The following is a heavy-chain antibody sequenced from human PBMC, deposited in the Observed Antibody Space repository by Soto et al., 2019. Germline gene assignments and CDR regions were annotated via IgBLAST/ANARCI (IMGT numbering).Heavy chain of an antibody. V-gene: IGHV4-39*02. CDR1: GGSISSSSYY. J-gene: IGHJ5*02. D-gene: IGHD2-15*01. CDR3: GRDTNATPYCSGGSCSTRTNWFDP. CDR2: IYYSGST. Sequence: SETLSLTCTVSGGSISSSSYYWGWIRQPPGKGLEWIGSIYYSGSTYYNPSLKSRVTISVDTSKNQFSLKLSSVTAADTAVYYCGRDTNATPYCSGGSCSTRTNWFDPWGQGTLVTVSS.